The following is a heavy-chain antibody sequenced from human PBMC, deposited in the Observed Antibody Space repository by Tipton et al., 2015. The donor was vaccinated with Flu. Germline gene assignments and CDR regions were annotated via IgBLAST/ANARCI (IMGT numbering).Heavy chain of an antibody. Sequence: SLRLSCAASGFNFSTYSMNWVRQAPGKGLEWVSSISSTSTYIYYADSLQGRFSISRDNAKNSLYLQMNSLRAEDTAVYYCARVWLGSLYYFDYWGQGTLVTVSS. CDR2: ISSTSTYI. CDR3: ARVWLGSLYYFDY. V-gene: IGHV3-21*01. J-gene: IGHJ4*02. CDR1: GFNFSTYS. D-gene: IGHD3-9*01.